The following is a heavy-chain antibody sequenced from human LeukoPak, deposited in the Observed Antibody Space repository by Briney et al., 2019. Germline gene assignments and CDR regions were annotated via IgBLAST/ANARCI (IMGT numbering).Heavy chain of an antibody. CDR1: GGTFNSYT. CDR3: AREGQLVHWFDP. D-gene: IGHD6-6*01. J-gene: IGHJ5*02. CDR2: IIPILGIA. Sequence: GASVKVSCKASGGTFNSYTISWVRQAPGQGLEWMGRIIPILGIANYAQKFQGRVTITADKSTSTAYMELSSLRSEDTVVYYCAREGQLVHWFDPWGQGTLVTVSS. V-gene: IGHV1-69*04.